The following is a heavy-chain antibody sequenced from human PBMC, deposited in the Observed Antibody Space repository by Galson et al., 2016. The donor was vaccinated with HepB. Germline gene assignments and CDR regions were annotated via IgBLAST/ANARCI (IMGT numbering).Heavy chain of an antibody. J-gene: IGHJ4*02. D-gene: IGHD1-1*01. V-gene: IGHV1-18*01. Sequence: SVKVSCKASGYRFSSYGISWVRRAPGQGLEWVGWISATDDRTNYAQNLQGRVTVTADTSTGTGYMELRNLRSDDTAVYYCARDIDWNVDYWGQGTLVTVSS. CDR1: GYRFSSYG. CDR3: ARDIDWNVDY. CDR2: ISATDDRT.